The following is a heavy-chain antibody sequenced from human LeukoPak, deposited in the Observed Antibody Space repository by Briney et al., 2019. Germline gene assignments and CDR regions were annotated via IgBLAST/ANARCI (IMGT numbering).Heavy chain of an antibody. CDR1: GYTFTNYA. CDR2: INLVNGNT. CDR3: ARGRGTIGSNGDFYFYYYMDI. Sequence: GASVKVSCKASGYTFTNYAMHWVRLAPGQRLQWMGWINLVNGNTKYSQYFEGRVTITRDTSASTVYMELSSLRPDDMAVYYCARGRGTIGSNGDFYFYYYMDIWGNGTTVTVSS. V-gene: IGHV1-3*03. D-gene: IGHD2-21*01. J-gene: IGHJ6*03.